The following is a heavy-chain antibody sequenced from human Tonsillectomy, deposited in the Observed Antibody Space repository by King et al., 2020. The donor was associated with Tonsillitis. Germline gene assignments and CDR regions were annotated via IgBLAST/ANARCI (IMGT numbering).Heavy chain of an antibody. Sequence: VQLVESGGGLVQPGGSLRLSCAASGFNFDNSWMSWVRQAPGKGLEWVASMMEDGSKKKYADSLKGRFTISRDNDKDSLYLDMISLRGEDTAVYYCARNNYFDSHDYWGQGVLVTVSS. J-gene: IGHJ4*02. CDR1: GFNFDNSW. CDR3: ARNNYFDSHDY. CDR2: MMEDGSKK. D-gene: IGHD3-9*01. V-gene: IGHV3-7*01.